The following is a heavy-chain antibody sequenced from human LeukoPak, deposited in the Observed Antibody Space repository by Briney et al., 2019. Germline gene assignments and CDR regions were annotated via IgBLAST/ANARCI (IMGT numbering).Heavy chain of an antibody. CDR2: IYYSGST. V-gene: IGHV4-59*01. J-gene: IGHJ5*02. CDR3: AREGLAVAGYKNWFDP. CDR1: GGSISSYY. Sequence: SEILSLTCTVSGGSISSYYWSWIRQPPGKGLEWIGYIYYSGSTNYNPSLKSRVTISVDTSKNQFSLKLSSVTAEDTAVYYCAREGLAVAGYKNWFDPWGQGTLVTVSS. D-gene: IGHD6-19*01.